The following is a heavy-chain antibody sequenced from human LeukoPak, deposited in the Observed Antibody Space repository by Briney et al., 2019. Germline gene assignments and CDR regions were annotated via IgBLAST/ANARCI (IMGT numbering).Heavy chain of an antibody. V-gene: IGHV3-23*01. CDR1: GFTFSSYA. J-gene: IGHJ4*02. Sequence: GGSLRLSCAASGFTFSSYAMSWVRQAPGKGLEWVSAIRGSGGSTYYADSVKGRFTISRDNSKNTLYLQMNSLRAEDTAVYYCAKAVSGWVTKVCFDYWGQGTLVTVSS. CDR3: AKAVSGWVTKVCFDY. CDR2: IRGSGGST. D-gene: IGHD6-19*01.